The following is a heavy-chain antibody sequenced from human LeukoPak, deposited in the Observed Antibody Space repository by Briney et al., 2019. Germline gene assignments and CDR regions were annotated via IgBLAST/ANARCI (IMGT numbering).Heavy chain of an antibody. CDR1: GYTFTSYA. J-gene: IGHJ4*02. CDR3: ARDRYGDGFAHLDY. V-gene: IGHV1-2*02. Sequence: ASVKVSGKASGYTFTSYAIHWVRQAPGQGLEWMGWITPSGGTNYPQKFQGRVAITWDTSITTAYMDLSRLTSDDTAVYYCARDRYGDGFAHLDYWGQGALVTVSS. D-gene: IGHD5-24*01. CDR2: ITPSGGT.